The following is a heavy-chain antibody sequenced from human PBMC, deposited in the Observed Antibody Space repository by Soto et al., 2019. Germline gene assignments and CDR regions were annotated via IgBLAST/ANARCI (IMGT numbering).Heavy chain of an antibody. V-gene: IGHV6-1*01. D-gene: IGHD3-22*01. CDR3: ARADYYDSSGYYYYFDY. Sequence: QSQTLSLTCAISGDSVSSNSAAWNWIRQSPSRGFEWLGRTYYRSKWYNDYAVSVKSRITINPDTSKNQFSLQLNSVTPEDTAVYYCARADYYDSSGYYYYFDYWGQGTLVTVSS. CDR2: TYYRSKWYN. CDR1: GDSVSSNSAA. J-gene: IGHJ4*02.